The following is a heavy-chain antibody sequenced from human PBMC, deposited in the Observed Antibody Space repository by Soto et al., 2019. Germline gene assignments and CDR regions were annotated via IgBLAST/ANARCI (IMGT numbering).Heavy chain of an antibody. Sequence: SQTLSLPCAISGDSVSSTSAAWNWIRQSPSRGLEWLGRTYYRSKWYYGYAVSVKSRITINPDTSKNQISLTLNSVTPEDSAVYYCARIRGSSSSDMDVWGQGTTVTVSS. CDR3: ARIRGSSSSDMDV. CDR1: GDSVSSTSAA. V-gene: IGHV6-1*01. CDR2: TYYRSKWYY. J-gene: IGHJ6*02. D-gene: IGHD2-15*01.